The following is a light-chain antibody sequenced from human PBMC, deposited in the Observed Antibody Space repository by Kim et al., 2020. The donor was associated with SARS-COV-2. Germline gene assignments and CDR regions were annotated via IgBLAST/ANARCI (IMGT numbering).Light chain of an antibody. CDR1: QSISTN. J-gene: IGKJ4*01. CDR2: AAS. Sequence: ASVGDSVTIPCRASQSISTNLNWYQQKSGKAPKLLIYAASSLQGGVPSRFSGSGSGTDFTLTISSLQPEDSATYYCQQSNSTPLTFGGGTKVDIK. CDR3: QQSNSTPLT. V-gene: IGKV1-39*01.